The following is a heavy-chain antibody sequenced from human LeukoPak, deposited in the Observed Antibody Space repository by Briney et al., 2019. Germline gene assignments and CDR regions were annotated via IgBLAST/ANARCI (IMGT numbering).Heavy chain of an antibody. CDR2: IKQDGSEK. J-gene: IGHJ4*02. CDR3: AREGYDILTGRRGYFDY. D-gene: IGHD3-9*01. CDR1: GFTFSSYW. V-gene: IGHV3-7*01. Sequence: GGSLRLSCAASGFTFSSYWMSWVRQAPGKGLEWVANIKQDGSEKYYVDSVKGRFTISRDNAKNSLYLQMNSLGAEDTAVYYCAREGYDILTGRRGYFDYWGQGTLVTVSS.